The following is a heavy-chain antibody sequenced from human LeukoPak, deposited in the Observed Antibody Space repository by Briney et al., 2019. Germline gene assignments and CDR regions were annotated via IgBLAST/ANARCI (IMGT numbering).Heavy chain of an antibody. D-gene: IGHD2-15*01. Sequence: SETLSLTCAVYGGSFSGYYWSWIRQPPGKGLEWIGEINHSGSTNYNPSLKSRVTISVDTSKNQFSLKLSSVTAADTAVYYCAGSLLVSLYNWFDPWGQGTLVTVSS. CDR3: AGSLLVSLYNWFDP. CDR2: INHSGST. CDR1: GGSFSGYY. V-gene: IGHV4-34*01. J-gene: IGHJ5*02.